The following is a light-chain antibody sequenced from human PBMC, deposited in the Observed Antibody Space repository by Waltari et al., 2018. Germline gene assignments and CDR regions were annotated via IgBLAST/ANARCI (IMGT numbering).Light chain of an antibody. CDR2: QST. Sequence: DIQMTQSPSVLSASVGDRVTITCRASQSLGSLLAWYQQKPGEAPKLLIYQSTTLETGVPSRFSGSGSGPEFTLSINSLEPDDFATYYCQQYNVFGQGTRLEVK. V-gene: IGKV1-5*03. J-gene: IGKJ2*01. CDR1: QSLGSL. CDR3: QQYNV.